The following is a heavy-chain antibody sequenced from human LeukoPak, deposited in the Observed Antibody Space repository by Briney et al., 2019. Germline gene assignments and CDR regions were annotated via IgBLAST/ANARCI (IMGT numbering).Heavy chain of an antibody. Sequence: GGSLRLSCAASGFTFSSYAMSWVRQAPGKGLEWVSAISGSGGSTYYADSVKGRFTISRDNSKNTLYLQMNSLRAEDTAVYYCAKDRPIGGSGYYPNYYFDYWGQGTLVTVSS. CDR2: ISGSGGST. V-gene: IGHV3-23*01. CDR1: GFTFSSYA. J-gene: IGHJ4*02. CDR3: AKDRPIGGSGYYPNYYFDY. D-gene: IGHD3-3*01.